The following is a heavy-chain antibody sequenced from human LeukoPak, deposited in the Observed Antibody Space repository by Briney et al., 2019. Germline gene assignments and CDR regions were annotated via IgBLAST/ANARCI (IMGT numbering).Heavy chain of an antibody. V-gene: IGHV3-21*01. CDR2: ISSSSSYI. J-gene: IGHJ4*02. CDR1: GFTFSSYS. CDR3: ARDFGAGYFDY. Sequence: GGSLRLSCAASGFTFSSYSMNWVRQAPGKGLEWVPSISSSSSYIYYADSVKGRFTISRDNAKSSLYLQMNSLRAEDTAVYYCARDFGAGYFDYWGQGTLVAVSS. D-gene: IGHD3-10*01.